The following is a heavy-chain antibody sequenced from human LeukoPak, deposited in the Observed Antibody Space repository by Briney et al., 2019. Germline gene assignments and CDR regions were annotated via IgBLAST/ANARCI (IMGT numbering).Heavy chain of an antibody. V-gene: IGHV1-18*01. D-gene: IGHD3-10*01. CDR2: ISAYNGNT. Sequence: GASVKVSCKASGYTFTSYGISWVRQAPGQGLEWTGWISAYNGNTNYAQKLQGRVTMTTDTSTSTAYMELRSLRSDDTAVYYCARRLGYGSGSENWFDPWGQGTLVTVSS. J-gene: IGHJ5*02. CDR3: ARRLGYGSGSENWFDP. CDR1: GYTFTSYG.